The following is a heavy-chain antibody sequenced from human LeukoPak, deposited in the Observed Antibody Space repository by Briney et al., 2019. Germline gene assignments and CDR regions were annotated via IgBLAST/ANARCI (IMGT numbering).Heavy chain of an antibody. V-gene: IGHV4-59*01. Sequence: SETLSLSCTVSGGSISSYYWSWIRQPPGKGLEWIGYIYYSGSTNYNPSLKSRVTISVDTSKNQFSLKLSSVTAADTAVYYCARASSSTSCSDYWGQGTLVTVSS. J-gene: IGHJ4*02. CDR1: GGSISSYY. CDR3: ARASSSTSCSDY. CDR2: IYYSGST. D-gene: IGHD2-2*01.